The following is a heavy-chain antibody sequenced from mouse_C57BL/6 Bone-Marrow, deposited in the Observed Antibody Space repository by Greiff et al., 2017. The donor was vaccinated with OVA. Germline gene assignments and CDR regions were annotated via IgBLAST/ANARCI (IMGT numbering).Heavy chain of an antibody. V-gene: IGHV1-15*01. J-gene: IGHJ4*01. CDR3: TRGYSNYYAMDY. Sequence: QVQLQQSGAELVRPGASVTLSCKASGYTFTDYEMHWVKQTPVHGLEWIGAIDPETGGTAYNQKFKGKAILTADKSSSTAYMELSILTSEDSAVYYCTRGYSNYYAMDYWGQGTSVTVSS. CDR2: IDPETGGT. CDR1: GYTFTDYE. D-gene: IGHD2-5*01.